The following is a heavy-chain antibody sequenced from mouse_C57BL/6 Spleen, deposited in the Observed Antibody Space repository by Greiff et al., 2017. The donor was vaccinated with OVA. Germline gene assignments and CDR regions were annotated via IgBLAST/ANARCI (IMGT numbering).Heavy chain of an antibody. CDR1: GYTFTSYW. J-gene: IGHJ1*03. V-gene: IGHV1-52*01. CDR3: AARYYGSSYWYFDV. CDR2: IDPSDSET. D-gene: IGHD1-1*01. Sequence: QVQLKQPGAELVRPGSSVKLSCKASGYTFTSYWMHWVKQRPIQGLEWIGNIDPSDSETHYNQKFKDKATLTVDKSSSTAYMQLSSLTSEDSAVYYCAARYYGSSYWYFDVWGTGTTVTVSS.